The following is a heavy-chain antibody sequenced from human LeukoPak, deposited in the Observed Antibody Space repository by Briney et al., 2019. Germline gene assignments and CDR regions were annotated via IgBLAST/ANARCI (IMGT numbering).Heavy chain of an antibody. CDR2: INHSGST. V-gene: IGHV4-34*01. J-gene: IGHJ4*02. CDR3: AREPYVQLWLFGGGIGGFIDY. Sequence: SETLSLTCAVYGGSFSGYYWSWIRQPPGKGLDWIWEINHSGSTNYKPSLKSRATISLGTSKNQFSLKLRSLTAADMVVYYCAREPYVQLWLFGGGIGGFIDYWGQGTLVTVSS. D-gene: IGHD5-18*01. CDR1: GGSFSGYY.